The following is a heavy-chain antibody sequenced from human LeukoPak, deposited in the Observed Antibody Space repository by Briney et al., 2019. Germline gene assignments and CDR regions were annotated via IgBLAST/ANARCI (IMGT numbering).Heavy chain of an antibody. CDR2: ISPNSGDT. CDR1: GYTFTNYG. J-gene: IGHJ5*02. Sequence: GAPVKVSCKASGYTFTNYGINWVRQAPGQGLEWMGWISPNSGDTDFAKKIQGRVTMTTDTSTNTVYMELRSLRSDDTAVYYCARQGGSYYGSWFDPWGQGTLVTVSS. D-gene: IGHD1-26*01. V-gene: IGHV1-18*01. CDR3: ARQGGSYYGSWFDP.